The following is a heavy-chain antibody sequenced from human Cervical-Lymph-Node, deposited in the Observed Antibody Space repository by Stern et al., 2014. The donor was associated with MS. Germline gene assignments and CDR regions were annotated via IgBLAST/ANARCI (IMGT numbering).Heavy chain of an antibody. V-gene: IGHV2-5*02. D-gene: IGHD4-17*01. Sequence: QVTLKESGPTLVKPTQTLTLTCTFSGFSLNTSGEGVAWIRQPPGKALEWLAVIYWDADERYSPSLNGRLTITKYTSKNQVVLTMANMDPVDTGTYYCAHTTVTFDEAYGLDVWGQGTTVTVSS. J-gene: IGHJ6*02. CDR2: IYWDADE. CDR1: GFSLNTSGEG. CDR3: AHTTVTFDEAYGLDV.